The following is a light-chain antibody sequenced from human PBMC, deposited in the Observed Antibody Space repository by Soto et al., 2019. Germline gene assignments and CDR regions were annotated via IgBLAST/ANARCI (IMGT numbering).Light chain of an antibody. CDR3: QMWDSASEHWV. CDR2: EVS. J-gene: IGLJ3*02. CDR1: SSDVGGYNF. Sequence: QSALTQTASVSGSPGQSITISCTGSSSDVGGYNFVSWYQQHPGKAPKLIIHEVSNRPSGVSNRFSGSKSGNTASLTISRVEAGDEADYYCQMWDSASEHWVFGGGTKLTVL. V-gene: IGLV2-14*03.